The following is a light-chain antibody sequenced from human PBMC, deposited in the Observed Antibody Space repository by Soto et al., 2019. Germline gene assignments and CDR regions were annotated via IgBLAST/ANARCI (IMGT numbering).Light chain of an antibody. Sequence: QSALTQPPSASGSPGQSVTISCTGTSSDVGGYNYVSWYQQHPGKAPKLIIYVVSKRPSGVPDRCSGSKSGNTASLTVSGLQAEDEADYYCSSYAGSNNVIFGGGTKLTVL. J-gene: IGLJ2*01. CDR2: VVS. V-gene: IGLV2-8*01. CDR1: SSDVGGYNY. CDR3: SSYAGSNNVI.